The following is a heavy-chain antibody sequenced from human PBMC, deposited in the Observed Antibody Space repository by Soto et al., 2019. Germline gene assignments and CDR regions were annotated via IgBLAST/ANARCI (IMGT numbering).Heavy chain of an antibody. J-gene: IGHJ5*02. CDR2: IHDSGNT. Sequence: TLSLTCTVSGGSVSIGDYLWSWIRERPGKGLEWIGYIHDSGNTYYNPSLKSRVTISLDTSKNQFSLKVTSMTAADTAVYFCAGARGGDSGDYASLFDRWGQGNLVTVSS. V-gene: IGHV4-30-4*01. CDR3: AGARGGDSGDYASLFDR. D-gene: IGHD4-17*01. CDR1: GGSVSIGDYL.